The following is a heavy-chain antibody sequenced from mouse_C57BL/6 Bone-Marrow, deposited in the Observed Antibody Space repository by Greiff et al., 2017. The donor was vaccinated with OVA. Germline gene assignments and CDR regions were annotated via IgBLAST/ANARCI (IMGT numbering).Heavy chain of an antibody. V-gene: IGHV1-26*01. J-gene: IGHJ3*01. CDR1: GYTFTDYY. CDR2: INPNNGGT. CDR3: AIWPKFAY. D-gene: IGHD1-1*02. Sequence: EVQLQQSGPELVKPGASVKISCKASGYTFTDYYMNWVKQSPGKSLEWIGDINPNNGGTSYNQKFKGKATLTVDKSSSTAYMELRSLTSEDSAVYYCAIWPKFAYWGQGTLVTVSA.